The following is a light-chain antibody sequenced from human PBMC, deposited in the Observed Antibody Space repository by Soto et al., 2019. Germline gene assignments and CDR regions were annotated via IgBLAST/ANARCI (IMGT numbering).Light chain of an antibody. CDR2: GAS. CDR3: QQFSNYPHV. J-gene: IGKJ5*01. CDR1: QSVSNNY. V-gene: IGKV3-20*01. Sequence: EIGLSQSACTLSLSPGERATLSCRASQSVSNNYLAWYQQKPGQAPRLLIYGASNRATGIPDRFSGSGSGTDFTLTISSLQPEDFAIYYCQQFSNYPHVFAQGTRLEIK.